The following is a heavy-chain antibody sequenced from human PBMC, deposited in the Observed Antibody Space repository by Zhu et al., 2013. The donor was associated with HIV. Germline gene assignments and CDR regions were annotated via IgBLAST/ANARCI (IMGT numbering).Heavy chain of an antibody. V-gene: IGHV1-18*01. CDR1: GYIFSNYG. CDR2: IGTNNGHT. CDR3: TRGPGYCSSTSCSDFYYSMDI. J-gene: IGHJ6*03. Sequence: QVRLVQSGGEMKKPGASVKVSCKASGYIFSNYGISWVRQAPGQGLEWMGWIGTNNGHTESAEQVRGRITMTTDRVRSTAYMELRSLRSDDTAVYYCTRGPGYCSSTSCSDFYYSMDIWGKGTTIIVSS. D-gene: IGHD2-2*01.